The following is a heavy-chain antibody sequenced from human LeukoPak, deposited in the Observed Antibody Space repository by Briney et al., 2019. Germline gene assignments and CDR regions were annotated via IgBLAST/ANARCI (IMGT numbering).Heavy chain of an antibody. J-gene: IGHJ4*02. Sequence: GGPLRLSCTASGFTFSSYAVTWVRQAPGKGLEWVSGITGSGDTTFYADSVKGRFTISRDNSKNTLYLQMHSLRAEDMAVYYCVKDYATIAAAANPLFDYWGQGALVTVSS. V-gene: IGHV3-23*01. D-gene: IGHD6-13*01. CDR1: GFTFSSYA. CDR2: ITGSGDTT. CDR3: VKDYATIAAAANPLFDY.